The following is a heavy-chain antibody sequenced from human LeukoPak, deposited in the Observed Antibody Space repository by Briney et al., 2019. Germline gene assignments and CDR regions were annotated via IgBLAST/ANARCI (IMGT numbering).Heavy chain of an antibody. D-gene: IGHD3-9*01. CDR2: IYYSGTT. J-gene: IGHJ3*02. V-gene: IGHV4-59*08. Sequence: SETLSLTCTVSGGSISSYYWSWIRQPPGKGLEWIGYIYYSGTTNYNPSLKSRVTISVDSSKNQFSLKLSSVTAADTAVYYCARAEFYDILTGDVFDIWGQGTMVTVSS. CDR3: ARAEFYDILTGDVFDI. CDR1: GGSISSYY.